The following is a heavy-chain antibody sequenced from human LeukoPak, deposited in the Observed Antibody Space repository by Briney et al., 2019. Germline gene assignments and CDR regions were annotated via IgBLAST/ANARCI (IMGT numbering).Heavy chain of an antibody. V-gene: IGHV4-59*01. D-gene: IGHD2-2*01. Sequence: SETLSLTCTVSGGSISSYYWSWIRQPPGKGLEWIGYIYYSGSTSYNPSLKSRVTISVDTSKNQFSLKLSSVTAADTAVYYCARGAPYCSSTSCYPVEFDYWGQGTLVTVSS. CDR3: ARGAPYCSSTSCYPVEFDY. CDR2: IYYSGST. CDR1: GGSISSYY. J-gene: IGHJ4*02.